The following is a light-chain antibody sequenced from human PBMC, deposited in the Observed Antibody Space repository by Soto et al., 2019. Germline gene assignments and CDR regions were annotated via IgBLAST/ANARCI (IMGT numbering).Light chain of an antibody. Sequence: DIQMTQSPSTLSASVGDRLTITCRASQTISSWLAWCQQKPGKAPKVLIYQASSLEGGVPSRFSGSASGTEFTLTISSLQPDDFATYYCQQYHSYPYTFGKGTKVEIK. V-gene: IGKV1-5*03. J-gene: IGKJ2*01. CDR3: QQYHSYPYT. CDR1: QTISSW. CDR2: QAS.